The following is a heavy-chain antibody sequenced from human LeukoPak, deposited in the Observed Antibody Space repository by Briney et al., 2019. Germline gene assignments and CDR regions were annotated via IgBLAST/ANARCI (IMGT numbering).Heavy chain of an antibody. CDR2: IYSGGNT. Sequence: GGSLRLSCAASGFTVSSNYMSWVRQAPGKGLEWVPIIYSGGNTYYADSVKGRFSISRDNSKNTLFLQMNSLRAEDTAVYYCARDFVGGGNYDWGQGTLVTVSS. V-gene: IGHV3-53*01. D-gene: IGHD2-21*01. J-gene: IGHJ4*02. CDR1: GFTVSSNY. CDR3: ARDFVGGGNYD.